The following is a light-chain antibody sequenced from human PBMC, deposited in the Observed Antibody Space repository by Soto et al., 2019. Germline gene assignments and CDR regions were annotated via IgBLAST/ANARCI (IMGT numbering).Light chain of an antibody. CDR2: AAS. V-gene: IGKV1-39*01. J-gene: IGKJ5*01. CDR3: QQSYSTPVT. Sequence: DIQMTQSPSSLSASVGDRVTITFRASQSISSYLNWYQQKPGKAPKLLIYAASSLQSGVPSRFSGSGSGTDFTLTISSQQPEDFATYYCQQSYSTPVTFGQGTRLEIK. CDR1: QSISSY.